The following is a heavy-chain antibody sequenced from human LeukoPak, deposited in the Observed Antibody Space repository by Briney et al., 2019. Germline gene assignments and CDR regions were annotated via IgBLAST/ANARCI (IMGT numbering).Heavy chain of an antibody. D-gene: IGHD4/OR15-4a*01. CDR1: GGSISSYY. J-gene: IGHJ2*01. V-gene: IGHV4-59*08. CDR3: VGADPPPYWYFDL. Sequence: SETLSLTCTVSGGSISSYYWSWIRQPPGKGLEWIGYIYYSGSTNYNPSLKSRVTISVDTSKNQFSLKLSSVTAADTAVYYCVGADPPPYWYFDLWGRGTLVTVSS. CDR2: IYYSGST.